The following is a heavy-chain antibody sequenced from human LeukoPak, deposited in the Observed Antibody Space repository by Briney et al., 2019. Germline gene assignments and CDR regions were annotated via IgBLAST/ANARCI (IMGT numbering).Heavy chain of an antibody. CDR2: ISYDGSNK. Sequence: GGSLRLSCAASGFTFSSYAMHWVRQAPGKGLEWVAVISYDGSNKYYADSVKGRFTISRDNSKNTLYLQMNSLRAEDTAVYYCARDSSWYSDYWGQGTLVTVSS. D-gene: IGHD6-13*01. CDR1: GFTFSSYA. CDR3: ARDSSWYSDY. V-gene: IGHV3-30*04. J-gene: IGHJ4*02.